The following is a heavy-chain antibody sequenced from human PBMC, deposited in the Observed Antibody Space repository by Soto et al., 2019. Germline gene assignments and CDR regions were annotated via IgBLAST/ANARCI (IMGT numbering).Heavy chain of an antibody. CDR2: INPSGGST. V-gene: IGHV1-46*01. D-gene: IGHD6-6*01. CDR1: GYTFTSYY. CDR3: ARDSSSNDYYYGMDV. J-gene: IGHJ6*02. Sequence: ASVKVSCKASGYTFTSYYMHWVRQAPGQGLEWMGIINPSGGSTSYAQKFQGRVTMTRDTSTSTVYMELSSLRSEDTAVYYCARDSSSNDYYYGMDVWGQGTTVTVSS.